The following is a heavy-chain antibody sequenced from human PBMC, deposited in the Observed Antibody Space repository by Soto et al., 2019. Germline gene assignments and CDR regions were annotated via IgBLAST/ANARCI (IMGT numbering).Heavy chain of an antibody. CDR1: GFTFNNYA. J-gene: IGHJ5*02. V-gene: IGHV3-23*01. D-gene: IGHD5-18*01. CDR3: AKDRTSDTSMSRFDP. CDR2: ISGSGGST. Sequence: EVQLLESGGGLVQPGGSLRLSCAASGFTFNNYAMNWVRQAPGKGLEWVSIISGSGGSTYYADSVKGRFTISRDNSKSTLYLQMTSLRAEDTAVYYCAKDRTSDTSMSRFDPWGQGTLVTVSS.